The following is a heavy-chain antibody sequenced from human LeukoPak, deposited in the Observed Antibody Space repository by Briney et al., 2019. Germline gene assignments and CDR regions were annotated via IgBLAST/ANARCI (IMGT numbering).Heavy chain of an antibody. V-gene: IGHV4-34*03. CDR2: INHSGST. CDR3: RGYSYGPSLDY. Sequence: SETLSLTCAVYGGSFSGYYWSWIRQPPGKGLEWIGEINHSGSTNYNPSLKSRVTISVDTSKNQFSLKLSSVTAADTAVYYCRGYSYGPSLDYWGQGTLVTVSS. CDR1: GGSFSGYY. J-gene: IGHJ4*02. D-gene: IGHD5-18*01.